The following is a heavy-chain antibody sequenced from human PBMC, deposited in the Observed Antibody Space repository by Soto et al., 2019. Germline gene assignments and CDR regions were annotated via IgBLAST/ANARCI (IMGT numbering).Heavy chain of an antibody. V-gene: IGHV6-1*01. D-gene: IGHD2-21*02. CDR3: ARDHYCGGDCPYYYYGMDV. Sequence: SQTLSLTCAISGDSLSSNTAAWNWIRQSPTRGLEWLGRAYYRSKWYIDYEESVKSRVTINPDTSRNQISLQLNSVTPEDTAVYYCARDHYCGGDCPYYYYGMDVWGQGTTVTVSS. CDR1: GDSLSSNTAA. CDR2: AYYRSKWYI. J-gene: IGHJ6*02.